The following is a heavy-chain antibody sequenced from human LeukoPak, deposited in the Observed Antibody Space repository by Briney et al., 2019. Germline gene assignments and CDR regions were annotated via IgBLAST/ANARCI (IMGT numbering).Heavy chain of an antibody. CDR1: AGTFSSYA. Sequence: GASVKVSCKASAGTFSSYAISCVRQAPGQGLEWMGRIIPILGIANYAQKLQGRVTITADKSTSTAYMELSSLRSEDTAVYYCAGEHWRHYSCGMDVWGQGTTVTLSS. J-gene: IGHJ6*02. CDR2: IIPILGIA. V-gene: IGHV1-69*04. D-gene: IGHD3-3*02. CDR3: AGEHWRHYSCGMDV.